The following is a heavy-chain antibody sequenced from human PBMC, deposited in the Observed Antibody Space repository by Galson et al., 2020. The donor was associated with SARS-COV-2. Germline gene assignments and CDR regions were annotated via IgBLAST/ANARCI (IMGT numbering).Heavy chain of an antibody. CDR1: GFTFSDYS. CDR2: ISSSRSTI. Sequence: TGGSLRLSCTASGFTFSDYSRNWVRQAPGKGLEWVSYISSSRSTIYYADSVKGRLTISRDNAKNSLYLQMNSLRDEDTAVYYCVRDGDYCSSSSCYSNWFDPWGQGTLVTVSS. V-gene: IGHV3-48*02. CDR3: VRDGDYCSSSSCYSNWFDP. D-gene: IGHD2-2*02. J-gene: IGHJ5*02.